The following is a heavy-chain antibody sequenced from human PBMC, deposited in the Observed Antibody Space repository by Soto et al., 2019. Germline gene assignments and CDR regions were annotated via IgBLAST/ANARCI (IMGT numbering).Heavy chain of an antibody. Sequence: LRFWRGAAGGTFVGFAGSRVIKATGKGLEWVSAISGGGGSTDYVDSVKGRFTISRDISKNTLYLQMNSLRAEDTAVYYCAKVQADSHGPGAVSAYRRHRTLVPVSP. V-gene: IGHV3-23*01. CDR2: ISGGGGST. D-gene: IGHD5-18*01. CDR3: AKVQADSHGPGAVSAY. CDR1: GGTFVGFA. J-gene: IGHJ4*01.